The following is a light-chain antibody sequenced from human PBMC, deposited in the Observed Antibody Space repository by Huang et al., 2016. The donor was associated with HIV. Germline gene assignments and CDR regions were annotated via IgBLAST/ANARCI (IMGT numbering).Light chain of an antibody. V-gene: IGKV1-NL1*01. CDR2: ATS. CDR1: QGISKS. CDR3: QQYQSVPWT. J-gene: IGKJ1*01. Sequence: DIQMTQSPSSLSASVGDRVTIICRANQGISKSLAWYQQKPGKSPKLLLYATSTLESGVPYRFRGSGSGTHYTLTISTLQPEDLATYYCQQYQSVPWTFGQGTKVAI.